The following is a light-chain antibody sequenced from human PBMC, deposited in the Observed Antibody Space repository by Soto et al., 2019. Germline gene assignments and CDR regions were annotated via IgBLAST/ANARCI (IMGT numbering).Light chain of an antibody. Sequence: EIVMTQSPATLSVSPGERATLSCRASQSVSSSLAWYQQKPGQAPRLLFYGASTRATGVPARFSGSGSGTEFTLTISSLQSEDLAVYYCQQYGDSPAYTFGQGTKLEI. J-gene: IGKJ2*01. V-gene: IGKV3-15*01. CDR3: QQYGDSPAYT. CDR1: QSVSSS. CDR2: GAS.